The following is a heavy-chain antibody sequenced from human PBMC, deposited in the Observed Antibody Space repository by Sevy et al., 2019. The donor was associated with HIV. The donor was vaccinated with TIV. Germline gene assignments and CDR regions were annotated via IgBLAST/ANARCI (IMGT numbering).Heavy chain of an antibody. CDR3: ARDHLTSSSGFDY. D-gene: IGHD6-6*01. J-gene: IGHJ4*02. CDR2: IYYTGTT. V-gene: IGHV4-59*01. CDR1: GCSISDYY. Sequence: SESLSLTCTVSGCSISDYYWSWIRQPPGKGLEWLGYIYYTGTTTYNPSLGSRVTISVDTSKNQFSLKVSSVTAADTAVYYCARDHLTSSSGFDYWGQGNLVTVSS.